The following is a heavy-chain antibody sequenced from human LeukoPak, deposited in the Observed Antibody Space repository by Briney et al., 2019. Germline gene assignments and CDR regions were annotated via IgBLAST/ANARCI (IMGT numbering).Heavy chain of an antibody. J-gene: IGHJ3*02. V-gene: IGHV3-9*03. CDR3: AKVSNGYPYYDAFDI. CDR2: ISWNSGSI. Sequence: PGRSLRLSCAASGFTFDDYAMHWVRQAPGKGLEWVSGISWNSGSIGYADSVKGRFTISRDNAKNSLYLQMNSLRAEDVALYYCAKVSNGYPYYDAFDIWGQGTMVTVSS. D-gene: IGHD2-8*01. CDR1: GFTFDDYA.